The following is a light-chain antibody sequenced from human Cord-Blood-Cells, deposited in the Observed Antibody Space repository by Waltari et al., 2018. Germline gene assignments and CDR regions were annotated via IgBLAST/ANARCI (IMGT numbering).Light chain of an antibody. CDR3: CSYAGSSTVV. Sequence: QSALTQPASVSGSPGQSITISCTGTSSDVWSYNLASWYQQHPGKAPKLRIYEGSKRPSGVSNRFSGSKSGNTASLTISGLQAEDEADYYCCSYAGSSTVVFGGGTKLTVL. CDR2: EGS. V-gene: IGLV2-23*01. CDR1: SSDVWSYNL. J-gene: IGLJ2*01.